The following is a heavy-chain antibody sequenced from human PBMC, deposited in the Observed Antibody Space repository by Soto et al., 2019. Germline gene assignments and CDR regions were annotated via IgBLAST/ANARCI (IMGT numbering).Heavy chain of an antibody. Sequence: SETQSLTSTVYGGNFSGYYWSWIRQPPGKGLEWIGEINHSGSTNYNPSLKSRVTISVDTSKNQFSLKLSSVTAAETAVYYCARGDPFARYLIWGQGTMVTVSS. D-gene: IGHD3-9*01. CDR2: INHSGST. J-gene: IGHJ3*02. V-gene: IGHV4-34*01. CDR1: GGNFSGYY. CDR3: ARGDPFARYLI.